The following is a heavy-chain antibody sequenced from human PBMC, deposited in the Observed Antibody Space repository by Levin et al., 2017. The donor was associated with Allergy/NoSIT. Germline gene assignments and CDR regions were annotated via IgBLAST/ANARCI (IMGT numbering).Heavy chain of an antibody. V-gene: IGHV3-30*04. D-gene: IGHD4-17*01. CDR1: GFTFSSYA. J-gene: IGHJ4*02. CDR2: ISYDGSNK. Sequence: PGGSLRLSCAASGFTFSSYAMHWVRQAPGKGLEWVAVISYDGSNKYYADSVKGRFTISRDNSKNTLYLQMNSLRAEDTAVYYCARAWGDYPLPLDYWGQGTLVTVSS. CDR3: ARAWGDYPLPLDY.